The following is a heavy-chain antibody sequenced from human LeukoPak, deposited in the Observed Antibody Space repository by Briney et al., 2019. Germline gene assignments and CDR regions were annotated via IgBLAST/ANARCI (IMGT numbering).Heavy chain of an antibody. J-gene: IGHJ4*02. CDR2: ISADGGST. Sequence: PGGSLRLSCAGSGFTFDDYAIHWVRQGPGKGLEWVSLISADGGSTYYADSVKGRFTISRDNSKTSLYLQMNSLRTEDTALYYCAKGKGSDYTFDYWGQGTLVTVSS. V-gene: IGHV3-43*02. CDR1: GFTFDDYA. D-gene: IGHD5-12*01. CDR3: AKGKGSDYTFDY.